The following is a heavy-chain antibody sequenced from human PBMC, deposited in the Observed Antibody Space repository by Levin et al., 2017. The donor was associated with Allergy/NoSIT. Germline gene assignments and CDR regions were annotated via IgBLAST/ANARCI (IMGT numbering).Heavy chain of an antibody. CDR3: ARVGAGRRTMIRVFNY. Sequence: ASVKVSCKASGYTFTSYDINWVRQATGQGLEWMGWMNPNSGNTGYAQKFQGRVTMTRNTSISTAYMELSSLRSEDTAVYYCARVGAGRRTMIRVFNYWGQGTLVTVSS. V-gene: IGHV1-8*01. D-gene: IGHD3-22*01. CDR2: MNPNSGNT. CDR1: GYTFTSYD. J-gene: IGHJ4*02.